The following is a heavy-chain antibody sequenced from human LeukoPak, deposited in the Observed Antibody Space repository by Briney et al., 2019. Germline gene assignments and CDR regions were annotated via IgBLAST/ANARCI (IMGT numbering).Heavy chain of an antibody. CDR2: IYYSGST. D-gene: IGHD3-10*01. J-gene: IGHJ4*02. CDR1: GGSISSSSYY. V-gene: IGHV4-39*01. Sequence: SQTLSLTCTVSGGSISSSSYYWGWIRQPPGKGLEWVGSIYYSGSTYYNPSLKSRVTISVDTSKNQFSLKLSSVTAADTAVYYCARLKYYYGSGSYYISRPLFDYWGQGTLVTVSS. CDR3: ARLKYYYGSGSYYISRPLFDY.